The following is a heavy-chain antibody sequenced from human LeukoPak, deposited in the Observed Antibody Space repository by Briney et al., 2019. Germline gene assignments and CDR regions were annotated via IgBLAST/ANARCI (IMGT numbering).Heavy chain of an antibody. V-gene: IGHV3-53*01. D-gene: IGHD3-10*01. J-gene: IGHJ3*02. CDR1: GFTVSSNS. Sequence: PGGSLRLSCAASGFTVSSNSMSWVRQAPGKGLEWVSAIYRDENTFYAGSVQGRFTISRDNSKNTLYLQMNSLRVEDTAVYYCTREDRSRGIFDIWGQGTTVIVSS. CDR3: TREDRSRGIFDI. CDR2: IYRDENT.